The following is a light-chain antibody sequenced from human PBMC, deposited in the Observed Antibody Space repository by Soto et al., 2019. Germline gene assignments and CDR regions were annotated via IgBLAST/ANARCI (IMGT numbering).Light chain of an antibody. J-gene: IGKJ4*01. V-gene: IGKV3-15*01. CDR1: QPVGSN. CDR3: QQYGTSPPLT. CDR2: RTS. Sequence: EIVMTPSPATLSVSRVESATLSCRASQPVGSNLAWYLQKPGQPPRLLIFRTSTRATGVPIRFSGSGSATDFTLTISRLEPEDFAVYYCQQYGTSPPLTFGGGTKVDIK.